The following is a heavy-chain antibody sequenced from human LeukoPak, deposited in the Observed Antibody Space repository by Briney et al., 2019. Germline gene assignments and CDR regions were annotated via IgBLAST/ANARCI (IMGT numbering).Heavy chain of an antibody. CDR2: ISYDGSNK. Sequence: LRLSCAASGFTFSSYAMHWVRQAPGKGLEWVAVISYDGSNKYYADSVKGRFTISRDNSKNTLYLQMNSLRAEDTAVYYCARESSGSYSRRFDYWGQGTLVTVSS. CDR3: ARESSGSYSRRFDY. V-gene: IGHV3-30-3*01. J-gene: IGHJ4*02. CDR1: GFTFSSYA. D-gene: IGHD1-26*01.